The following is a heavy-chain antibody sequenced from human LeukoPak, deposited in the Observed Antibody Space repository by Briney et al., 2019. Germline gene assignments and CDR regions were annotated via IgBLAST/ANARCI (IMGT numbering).Heavy chain of an antibody. CDR3: ARVPGYSGYDWLWYYYYGMDV. D-gene: IGHD5-12*01. V-gene: IGHV3-21*01. CDR2: ISSSSSYI. J-gene: IGHJ6*02. Sequence: GGSLRLSCAASVFTFSSYSMNWVRQAPGKGLEWVSSISSSSSYIYYADSVKGRFTISRDNAKNSLYLQMNRPRAEDTAVYYCARVPGYSGYDWLWYYYYGMDVWGQGTTVTVSS. CDR1: VFTFSSYS.